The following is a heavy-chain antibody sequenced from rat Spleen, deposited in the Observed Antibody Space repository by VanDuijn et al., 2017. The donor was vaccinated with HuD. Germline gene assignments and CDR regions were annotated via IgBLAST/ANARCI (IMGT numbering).Heavy chain of an antibody. D-gene: IGHD1-12*02. CDR1: GFTFSDYY. V-gene: IGHV5-22*01. CDR3: ARVGRIYYDGSYYSGFVMNA. Sequence: EVQLVESGGGLVQPGRSMKLSCAASGFTFSDYYMAWVRQAPTKGLEWVATISYDGSSTYYRDSVKGRFTISRDNAKSTLYLQMNSLRSEDTATYYLARVGRIYYDGSYYSGFVMNAWGQGVMVTVSS. CDR2: ISYDGSST. J-gene: IGHJ2*01.